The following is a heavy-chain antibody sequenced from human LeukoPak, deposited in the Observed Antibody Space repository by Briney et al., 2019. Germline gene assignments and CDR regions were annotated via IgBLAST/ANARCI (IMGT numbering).Heavy chain of an antibody. D-gene: IGHD1-14*01. V-gene: IGHV1-24*01. CDR1: GYTLTELS. CDR2: FDPEDGET. Sequence: ASVKVSCKVSGYTLTELSMHWVRQAPGKGLEWMGGFDPEDGETIYAQKFQGRVTMTEDTSTDTAYMELSSLRSEDTAVYYCATDPAGGNPSYYFDYWGQGTLVTVSP. CDR3: ATDPAGGNPSYYFDY. J-gene: IGHJ4*02.